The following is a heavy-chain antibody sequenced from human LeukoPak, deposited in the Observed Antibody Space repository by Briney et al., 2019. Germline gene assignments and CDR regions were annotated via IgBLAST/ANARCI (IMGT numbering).Heavy chain of an antibody. V-gene: IGHV4-34*01. CDR3: ARPPKYSSSWYWFDP. Sequence: PSETLSLTCAVYGGSFSGYYWSWIRQPPGKGLEWIGEISHSGSTNYNPSPKSRVTISVDTSKNQFSLKLSSVTAADTAVYYCARPPKYSSSWYWFDPWGQGTLVTVSS. J-gene: IGHJ5*02. CDR1: GGSFSGYY. D-gene: IGHD6-13*01. CDR2: ISHSGST.